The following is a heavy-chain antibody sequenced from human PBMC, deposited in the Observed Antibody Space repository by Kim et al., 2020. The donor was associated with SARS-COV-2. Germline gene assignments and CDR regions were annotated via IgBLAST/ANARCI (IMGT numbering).Heavy chain of an antibody. CDR3: ARAFGFGGLDV. D-gene: IGHD3-10*01. J-gene: IGHJ6*02. Sequence: GGSLRLSCAASGFTFSSYDMHWVRQATGKGLEWVSAIGTAGDTYYPGSVKGRFTISRENAKNSLYLQMNSLRAGDTAVYYCARAFGFGGLDVWGQGTTVTVSS. CDR2: IGTAGDT. CDR1: GFTFSSYD. V-gene: IGHV3-13*04.